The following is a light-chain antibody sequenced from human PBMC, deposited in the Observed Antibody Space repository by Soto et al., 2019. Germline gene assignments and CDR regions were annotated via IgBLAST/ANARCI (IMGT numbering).Light chain of an antibody. CDR3: QSYDSDFVV. V-gene: IGLV6-57*04. J-gene: IGLJ2*01. CDR1: SGSIANNY. Sequence: NFMLTQPHSVSESPGKTLSISCTRSSGSIANNYVQWYQQRPGSAPTTVIYENNQRLSGVPDRFSGSTDGSSNSASLTISGLQTEYEADYYCQSYDSDFVVFGGGTQLTVL. CDR2: ENN.